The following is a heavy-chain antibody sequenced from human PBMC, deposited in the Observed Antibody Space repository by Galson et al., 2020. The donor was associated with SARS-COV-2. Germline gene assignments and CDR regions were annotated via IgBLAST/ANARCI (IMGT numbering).Heavy chain of an antibody. CDR3: VRCDWTSGCLDY. CDR1: GGSFNTYY. CDR2: INRSGRT. V-gene: IGHV4-34*01. D-gene: IGHD2-21*02. Sequence: SETLSLTCAVYGGSFNTYYWSWVRQTPGKGLEWIGEINRSGRTNYSPSLQSRVSLSMDTSQNQVSLRLSFVTAADTAVYYCVRCDWTSGCLDYWGQGTPVTVSS. J-gene: IGHJ4*02.